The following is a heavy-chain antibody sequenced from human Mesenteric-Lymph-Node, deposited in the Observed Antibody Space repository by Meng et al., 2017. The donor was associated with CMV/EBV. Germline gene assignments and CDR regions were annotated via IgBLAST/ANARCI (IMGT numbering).Heavy chain of an antibody. CDR1: GGSISSSSYF. Sequence: VSGGSISSSSYFWAWIRQPPGRGLEWIGSISYSGSTYYNPSLKSRVTISVDTSKNQFSQRLTSVTAVDTAVYYCARLVGMSGSFDYWGQGTLVTVSS. D-gene: IGHD1-20*01. CDR3: ARLVGMSGSFDY. CDR2: ISYSGST. V-gene: IGHV4-39*01. J-gene: IGHJ4*02.